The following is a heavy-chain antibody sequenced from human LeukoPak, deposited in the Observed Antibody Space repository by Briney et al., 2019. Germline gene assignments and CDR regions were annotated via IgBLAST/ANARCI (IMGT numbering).Heavy chain of an antibody. CDR3: ARGYYYDSSGYFAY. CDR2: TIPIFGTA. D-gene: IGHD3-22*01. J-gene: IGHJ4*02. CDR1: GGTFSSYA. Sequence: SVKVSCKASGGTFSSYAISWVRQAPGQGLEWMGGTIPIFGTANYAQKFQGRVTITTDESTSTAYMELSSLRAEDTAVYYCARGYYYDSSGYFAYWGQGTLVTVSS. V-gene: IGHV1-69*05.